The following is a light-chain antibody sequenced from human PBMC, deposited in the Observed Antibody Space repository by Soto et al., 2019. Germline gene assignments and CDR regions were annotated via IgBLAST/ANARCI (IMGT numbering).Light chain of an antibody. CDR1: SSDVGGYNY. CDR3: CSYAGSYTLYV. Sequence: QSALTQPRSVSGSPGQSVTISCTGTSSDVGGYNYVSWYQQHPGKAPKLMIYDVSKWPSGVPDRFSGSKSGNTASLTISGLQAEDEADYYCCSYAGSYTLYVFGTGTKVTV. V-gene: IGLV2-11*01. CDR2: DVS. J-gene: IGLJ1*01.